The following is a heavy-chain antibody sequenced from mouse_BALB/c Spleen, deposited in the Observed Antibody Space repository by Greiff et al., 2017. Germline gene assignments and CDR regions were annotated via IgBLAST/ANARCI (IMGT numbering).Heavy chain of an antibody. CDR2: IYPGNSDT. D-gene: IGHD2-3*01. J-gene: IGHJ2*01. Sequence: VHVKQSGTVLARPGASVKMSCKASGYTFTSYWMHWVKQRPGQGLEWIGAIYPGNSDTSYNQKFKGKAKLTAVTSTSTAYMELSSLTNEDSAVYYCSRWLLYYFDYWGQGTTLTVSS. CDR3: SRWLLYYFDY. CDR1: GYTFTSYW. V-gene: IGHV1-5*01.